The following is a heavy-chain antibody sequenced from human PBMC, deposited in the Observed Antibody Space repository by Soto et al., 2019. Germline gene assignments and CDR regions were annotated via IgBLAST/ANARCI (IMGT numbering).Heavy chain of an antibody. Sequence: ASETLSLTCTVSGASISSGDYYWRSIRQPPGKGLEWIGYIYYSGSTYYNPSLKSRVTISVDTSKNQFSLKLSSVTAADTAVYYCAREHSSSWNYYYYGMDVWGQGTTVT. D-gene: IGHD6-13*01. CDR2: IYYSGST. CDR3: AREHSSSWNYYYYGMDV. J-gene: IGHJ6*02. CDR1: GASISSGDYY. V-gene: IGHV4-30-4*01.